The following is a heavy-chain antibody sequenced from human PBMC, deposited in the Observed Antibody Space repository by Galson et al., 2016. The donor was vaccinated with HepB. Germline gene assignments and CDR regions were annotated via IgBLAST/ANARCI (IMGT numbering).Heavy chain of an antibody. D-gene: IGHD3-3*01. Sequence: SLRLSCAASGFTFSSYAMHWVRQAPGKGLEWVAVISYDGSNKYYADSVKGRFTISRDNSKNTLYLHMNSLRAEDTAVYYCARDWVFSWRYDFWSGRTPTPPDYWGQGTLVTVSS. J-gene: IGHJ4*02. CDR1: GFTFSSYA. CDR3: ARDWVFSWRYDFWSGRTPTPPDY. V-gene: IGHV3-30-3*01. CDR2: ISYDGSNK.